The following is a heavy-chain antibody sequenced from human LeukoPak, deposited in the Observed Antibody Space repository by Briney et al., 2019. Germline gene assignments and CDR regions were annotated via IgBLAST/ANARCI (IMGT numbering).Heavy chain of an antibody. Sequence: PGGSLRLSCAASGFTFSSYSMNWVRQAPGKGVEGVSSISSSSSYIYYADSVKGRFTISRDNAKNSLYLQMNSLRAEDTAVYYCAGFEEAATGYYGMDVWGQGTTVTVSS. J-gene: IGHJ6*02. CDR2: ISSSSSYI. CDR1: GFTFSSYS. CDR3: AGFEEAATGYYGMDV. V-gene: IGHV3-21*01. D-gene: IGHD2-15*01.